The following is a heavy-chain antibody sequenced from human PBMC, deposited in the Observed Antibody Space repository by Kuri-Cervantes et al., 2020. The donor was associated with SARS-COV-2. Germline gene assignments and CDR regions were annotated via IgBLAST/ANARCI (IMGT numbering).Heavy chain of an antibody. V-gene: IGHV4-39*01. CDR2: IYYSGST. CDR3: ARLNGRSYYIVSEFDY. Sequence: SETLSLTCTVSGGSISSSSYYWGWIRQPPGKGLEWIGSIYYSGSTYYNPSLKSRFTISVDTSKNQFSLKLSSLTAADTAVYYCARLNGRSYYIVSEFDYWGQGTLVTVSS. D-gene: IGHD1-26*01. J-gene: IGHJ4*02. CDR1: GGSISSSSYY.